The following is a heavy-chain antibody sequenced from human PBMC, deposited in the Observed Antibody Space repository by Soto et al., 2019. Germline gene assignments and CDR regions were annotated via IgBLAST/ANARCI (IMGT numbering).Heavy chain of an antibody. Sequence: EVQLVESGGGLVKPGGSLRLSCAASGFTFSSYSMNWVRQAPGKGLEWVSSISSSSSYIYYADSVKGRFTISRDNAKNSLYLQMYSLRAEDTAVYYCARVISGYDYYFDYWGQGTLVTVSS. CDR2: ISSSSSYI. J-gene: IGHJ4*02. CDR1: GFTFSSYS. V-gene: IGHV3-21*01. D-gene: IGHD5-12*01. CDR3: ARVISGYDYYFDY.